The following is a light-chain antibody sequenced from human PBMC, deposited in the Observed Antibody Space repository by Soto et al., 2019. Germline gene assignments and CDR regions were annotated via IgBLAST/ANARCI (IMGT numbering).Light chain of an antibody. CDR1: ELSKQY. Sequence: SYELTQTPSVSVSPGQTARITCSGDELSKQYVYWYQQKPGQAPVLVIYKDSERASGIPERFSASSSGTTVTLTIRGVRAEDEADYYCQSSDDTGNYYLFGTGTKVTV. CDR3: QSSDDTGNYYL. CDR2: KDS. V-gene: IGLV3-25*02. J-gene: IGLJ1*01.